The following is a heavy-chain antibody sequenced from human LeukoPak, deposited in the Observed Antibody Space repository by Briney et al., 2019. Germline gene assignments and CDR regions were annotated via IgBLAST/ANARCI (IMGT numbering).Heavy chain of an antibody. J-gene: IGHJ6*03. D-gene: IGHD2-2*01. Sequence: SVKVSCKASGGTFSSYAISWVRQAPGQGLGWMGGIIPIFGTANYAQKFQGRVTITADESTSTAYMELSSLRSEDTAVYYCARGLVPADYYYYYMDVWGKGTTVTVSS. CDR1: GGTFSSYA. CDR3: ARGLVPADYYYYYMDV. V-gene: IGHV1-69*13. CDR2: IIPIFGTA.